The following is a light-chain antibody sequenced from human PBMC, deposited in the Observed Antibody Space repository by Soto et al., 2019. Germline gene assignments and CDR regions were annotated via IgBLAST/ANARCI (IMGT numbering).Light chain of an antibody. CDR3: HQYNSY. CDR2: DAS. V-gene: IGKV1-5*01. CDR1: ESIATW. J-gene: IGKJ2*01. Sequence: DVHMTQSPSTLSASVGDRVTITCRASESIATWLAWYQQKPGKAPKLLIYDASRLESGVPSRFSGGGSGTEFTLTISGLQPDEFATYYCHQYNSYFGQGTRLEI.